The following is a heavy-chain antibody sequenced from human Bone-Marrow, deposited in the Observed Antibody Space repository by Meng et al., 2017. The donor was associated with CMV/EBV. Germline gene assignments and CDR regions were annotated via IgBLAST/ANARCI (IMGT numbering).Heavy chain of an antibody. D-gene: IGHD6-19*01. CDR3: ATDGWAKWIAVAGMNV. CDR1: GGTISSSSYY. V-gene: IGHV4-39*02. Sequence: SETLSLTCTVSGGTISSSSYYWGWIRQPPGKGLEWIGSIYYSGSTYYNPSLKSRVTISVDTSKNQFSLKLSSVTAADTAVYYCATDGWAKWIAVAGMNVWGKGTTVTVSS. J-gene: IGHJ6*04. CDR2: IYYSGST.